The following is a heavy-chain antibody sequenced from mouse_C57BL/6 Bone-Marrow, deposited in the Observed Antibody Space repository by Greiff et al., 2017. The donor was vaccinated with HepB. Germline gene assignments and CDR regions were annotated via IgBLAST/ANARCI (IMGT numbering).Heavy chain of an antibody. CDR1: GYTFTSYG. J-gene: IGHJ1*03. Sequence: VQLQQSGAELARPGASVKLSCKASGYTFTSYGISWVKQSTGQGLEWIGEIYPRSGNTYYNEKFKGKATLTADKSSSTAYMELRSLTSEDSAVYFWARRGDDGYPDWYFDVWGTGTTVTVSS. D-gene: IGHD2-3*01. CDR2: IYPRSGNT. CDR3: ARRGDDGYPDWYFDV. V-gene: IGHV1-81*01.